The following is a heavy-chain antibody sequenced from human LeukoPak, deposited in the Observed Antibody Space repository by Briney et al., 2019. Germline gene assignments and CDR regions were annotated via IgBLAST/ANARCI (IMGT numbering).Heavy chain of an antibody. V-gene: IGHV1-46*01. CDR3: ARDNQVQGYYDFWSGYYFFYGMDV. CDR2: INPSGGST. CDR1: GYTFTSYY. Sequence: ASVKVSCKASGYTFTSYYMHWVRQAPGQVLEWMGIINPSGGSTSYAQKFQGRVTMTRDTSTSTVYMELSSLRSEDTAVYYCARDNQVQGYYDFWSGYYFFYGMDVWGQGTTVTVSS. J-gene: IGHJ6*02. D-gene: IGHD3-3*01.